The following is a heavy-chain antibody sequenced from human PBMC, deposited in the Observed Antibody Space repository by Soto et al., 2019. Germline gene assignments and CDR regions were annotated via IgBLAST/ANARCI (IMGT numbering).Heavy chain of an antibody. CDR3: AMEYCSSTSCYRDY. Sequence: SSVKVSCKASRGTFSSYTISWVRHAPGQGLEWMGRIIPILGIANYAQKFQGRVTITADKSTSTAYMELSSLRSEDTAVYYCAMEYCSSTSCYRDYWGQGTLVTVSS. D-gene: IGHD2-2*02. J-gene: IGHJ4*02. CDR2: IIPILGIA. V-gene: IGHV1-69*02. CDR1: RGTFSSYT.